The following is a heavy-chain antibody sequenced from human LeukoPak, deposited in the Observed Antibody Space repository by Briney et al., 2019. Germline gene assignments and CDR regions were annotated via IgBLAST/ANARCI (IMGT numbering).Heavy chain of an antibody. D-gene: IGHD2-15*01. CDR1: GGTFSSYA. CDR2: IIAILGIA. V-gene: IGHV1-69*04. J-gene: IGHJ4*02. Sequence: APVKVSCKASGGTFSSYAISWVRQAPGQGLEWMGRIIAILGIANYAQKFQGRVTITADKSTSTAYMELSSPRSEDTAVYYCAREVVVVPKGFDYWGQGTLVTASS. CDR3: AREVVVVPKGFDY.